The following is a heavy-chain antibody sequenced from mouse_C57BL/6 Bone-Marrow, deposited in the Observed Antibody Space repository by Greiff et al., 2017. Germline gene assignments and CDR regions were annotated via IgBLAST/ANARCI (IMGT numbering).Heavy chain of an antibody. Sequence: EVKLMESGGGLVQSGRSLRLSCATSGFTFSDFYMEWVRQAPGKGLEWIAASRNKANDYTTEYSASVKGRFIVSRDTSQSILYLQMNALRAEDTAIYYCARGDSNFSFAYWGQGTLVTVSA. CDR2: SRNKANDYTT. CDR3: ARGDSNFSFAY. J-gene: IGHJ3*01. D-gene: IGHD2-5*01. V-gene: IGHV7-1*01. CDR1: GFTFSDFY.